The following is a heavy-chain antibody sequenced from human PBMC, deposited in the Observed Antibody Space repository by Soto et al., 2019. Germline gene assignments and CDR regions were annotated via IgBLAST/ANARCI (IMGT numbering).Heavy chain of an antibody. D-gene: IGHD3-3*01. CDR3: AKADFGVVIIQQRYFDY. J-gene: IGHJ4*02. Sequence: VGSLRLSCAGSGFPLRNYAMSWVRQAPGKGLEWVSAISASGGSTYYADSVKGRFTISRDNSKNTLYLQMNSLRAEDTAVYYCAKADFGVVIIQQRYFDYWGQGTLVTVSS. V-gene: IGHV3-23*01. CDR1: GFPLRNYA. CDR2: ISASGGST.